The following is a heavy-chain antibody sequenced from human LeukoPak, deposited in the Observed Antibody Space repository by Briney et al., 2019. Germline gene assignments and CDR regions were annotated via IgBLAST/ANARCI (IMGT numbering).Heavy chain of an antibody. V-gene: IGHV3-21*01. J-gene: IGHJ4*02. CDR3: ARDHAGDY. CDR1: GFTFSSYS. CDR2: IGSSSSYI. Sequence: GGSLRLSCAASGFTFSSYSMNWVRQAPGKGLEWVSSIGSSSSYIYYADSVKGRFTISRDNAKNSLYLQMNSLRAEDTAVYYCARDHAGDYWGQGTLVTVSS.